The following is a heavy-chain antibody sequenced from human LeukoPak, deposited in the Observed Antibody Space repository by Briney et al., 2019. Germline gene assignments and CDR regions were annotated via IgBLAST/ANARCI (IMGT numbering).Heavy chain of an antibody. V-gene: IGHV3-21*01. CDR3: ARVGSSGAFDI. CDR1: GFTFSSYS. D-gene: IGHD6-6*01. Sequence: GGSLRLSCAASGFTFSSYSMNWVRQAPGKGLEWVSSISSSSSYICYADSVKGRFTISRDNAKNSLYLQVNSLRAENTAVYYCARVGSSGAFDIWGQGTMVTVSS. CDR2: ISSSSSYI. J-gene: IGHJ3*02.